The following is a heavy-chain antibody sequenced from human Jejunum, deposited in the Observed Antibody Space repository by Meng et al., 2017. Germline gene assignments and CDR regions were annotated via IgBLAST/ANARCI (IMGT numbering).Heavy chain of an antibody. CDR1: GSTFIDHF. CDR2: INPNSGDT. V-gene: IGHV1-2*06. D-gene: IGHD3-10*01. CDR3: ARQGRPGGGSGPTFDY. J-gene: IGHJ4*02. Sequence: QVQRVQSGAEVKKPGASVKVSCKASGSTFIDHFMHWVRQAPGQGLEWMGRINPNSGDTDLAQKFLDRVTMTRDTSITTAYMELSSLTSDDTAVYFCARQGRPGGGSGPTFDYWGQGSLVTVSS.